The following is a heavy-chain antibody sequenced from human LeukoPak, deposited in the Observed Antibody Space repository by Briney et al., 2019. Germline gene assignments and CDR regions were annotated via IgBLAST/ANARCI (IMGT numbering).Heavy chain of an antibody. CDR1: GFTFSNYW. CDR2: IKQDGGET. CDR3: ARDGKTGYCSTTSCYTNHYFDY. V-gene: IGHV3-7*01. J-gene: IGHJ4*02. D-gene: IGHD2-2*02. Sequence: PGGSLRLSCVASGFTFSNYWMSWVRQAPGKGLEWVINIKQDGGETYSVDSVKGRFTISRDNAKNSLYLEMNGLRAEDTAVYYCARDGKTGYCSTTSCYTNHYFDYWGQGTLVTVSS.